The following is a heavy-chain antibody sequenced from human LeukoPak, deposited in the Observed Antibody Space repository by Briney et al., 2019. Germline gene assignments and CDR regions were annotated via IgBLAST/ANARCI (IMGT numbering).Heavy chain of an antibody. CDR1: GYTFTSYG. V-gene: IGHV1-18*01. CDR3: ARAILGVTAIGRNAFDI. J-gene: IGHJ3*02. CDR2: ISAYNGNT. D-gene: IGHD2-21*02. Sequence: GASVKVSCKASGYTFTSYGISWVRQAPGQGLEWMGWISAYNGNTNYAQKFQGRVTMTTDTSTSTAYMELRSLRSDDTAVYYCARAILGVTAIGRNAFDIWGQGTMGTVSS.